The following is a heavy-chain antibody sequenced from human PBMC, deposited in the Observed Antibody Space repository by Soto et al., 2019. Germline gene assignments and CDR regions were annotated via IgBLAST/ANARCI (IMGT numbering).Heavy chain of an antibody. CDR3: ARPREAGKYYYGVDV. Sequence: PGESLKISCKGSGYSFTSYWIGWVRQMPGKGLEWMGIIYPGDSDTRYSPSFQGQVTISADKPISTAYLQWSSLKASDTAMYYCARPREAGKYYYGVDVWGQGTTVTVSS. CDR2: IYPGDSDT. J-gene: IGHJ6*02. D-gene: IGHD6-19*01. V-gene: IGHV5-51*01. CDR1: GYSFTSYW.